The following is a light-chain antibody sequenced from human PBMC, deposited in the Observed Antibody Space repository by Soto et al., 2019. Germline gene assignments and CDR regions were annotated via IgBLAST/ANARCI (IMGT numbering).Light chain of an antibody. J-gene: IGKJ1*01. Sequence: DIQMTQSPSTLSASVGDRVTITCRASQNINSGLAWYQQKPGRAPRVLIYDASSLESGVPSRFSGSGSGTQFTLTISGLQPDDFASYYCQQYKTDMWTFGQGTKVEIK. CDR2: DAS. CDR3: QQYKTDMWT. CDR1: QNINSG. V-gene: IGKV1-5*01.